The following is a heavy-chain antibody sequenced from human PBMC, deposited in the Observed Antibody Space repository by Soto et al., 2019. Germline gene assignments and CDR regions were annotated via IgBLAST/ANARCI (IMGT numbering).Heavy chain of an antibody. CDR3: ARAPPPGIAAAGTDWFDP. D-gene: IGHD6-13*01. CDR1: GGSISSYY. V-gene: IGHV4-59*01. CDR2: IYYSGST. J-gene: IGHJ5*02. Sequence: SETLSLTCTVSGGSISSYYWSWIRQPPGKGLEWIGYIYYSGSTNYNPSLKSRVTISVDTSKNQFSLKLSSVTAADTAVYYCARAPPPGIAAAGTDWFDPWGQGTLVTVSS.